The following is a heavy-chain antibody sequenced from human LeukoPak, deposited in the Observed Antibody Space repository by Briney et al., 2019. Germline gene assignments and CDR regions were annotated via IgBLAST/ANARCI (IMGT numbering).Heavy chain of an antibody. D-gene: IGHD2-2*01. CDR1: GGTFSSYA. CDR2: IIPIFGTA. CDR3: AREGKGYCSSTSCSWFDP. J-gene: IGHJ5*02. V-gene: IGHV1-69*13. Sequence: ASVKVSCKASGGTFSSYAISWVRQAPGQGLEWMGGIIPIFGTANYAQKFQGRVTITADESTSTAYMELSSLRSEDTAVYYCAREGKGYCSSTSCSWFDPWGQGTLVTVSS.